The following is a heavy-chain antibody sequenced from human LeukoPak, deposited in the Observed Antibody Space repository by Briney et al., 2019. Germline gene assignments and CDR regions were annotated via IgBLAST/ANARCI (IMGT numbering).Heavy chain of an antibody. Sequence: SETLSLTCTVSGGSISSGGYYWSWIRQHPGKGLEWIGYIYYSGSTYYNPSLNSRVTISVDTSKNQFSLKLSSVTAADTAVYYCAREARGGYCSGGSCYSPKSGYEADGVLLNWFDPWGQGTLVTVSS. CDR1: GGSISSGGYY. V-gene: IGHV4-31*03. CDR2: IYYSGST. CDR3: AREARGGYCSGGSCYSPKSGYEADGVLLNWFDP. J-gene: IGHJ5*02. D-gene: IGHD2-15*01.